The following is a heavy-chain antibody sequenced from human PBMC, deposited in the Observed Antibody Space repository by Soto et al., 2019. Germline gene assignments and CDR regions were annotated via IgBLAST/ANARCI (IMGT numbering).Heavy chain of an antibody. V-gene: IGHV4-31*01. CDR2: IYYTGTP. CDR3: ARASGPLMSRKFEN. Sequence: QVQLQESGPGLVKPSQTVALTCAVSGGSISTAGYYWTWIRQHPGGVLEWIGAIYYTGTPYYNPSLRSLESISVDPSKHHSSLKLTPVTAADTAVYYCARASGPLMSRKFENWGQRTLVTVSS. CDR1: GGSISTAGYY. J-gene: IGHJ4*02. D-gene: IGHD1-26*01.